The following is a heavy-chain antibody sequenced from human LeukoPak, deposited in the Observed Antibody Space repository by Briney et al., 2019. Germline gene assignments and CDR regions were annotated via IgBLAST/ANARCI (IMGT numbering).Heavy chain of an antibody. CDR2: IYYSGST. Sequence: TLSLTCTVSGGSISSGDYYWRWIRQPPGKGLAWIGYIYYSGSTSYNPSLKSRVTISVDTSKNQFSLKLSSVTAADTAVYYCASGSPSGYYDFWSGYYRYYYYGMDVWGQGTTVTVSS. V-gene: IGHV4-30-4*01. J-gene: IGHJ6*02. D-gene: IGHD3-3*01. CDR1: GGSISSGDYY. CDR3: ASGSPSGYYDFWSGYYRYYYYGMDV.